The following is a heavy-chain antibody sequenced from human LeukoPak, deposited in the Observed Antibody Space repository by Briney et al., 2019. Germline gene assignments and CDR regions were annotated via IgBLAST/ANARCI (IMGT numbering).Heavy chain of an antibody. CDR3: ARAAPYYYDSSAYYPFDY. J-gene: IGHJ4*02. V-gene: IGHV4-39*07. D-gene: IGHD3-22*01. Sequence: SETLSLTCTVSGGSISSSSYYWGWIRQPPGKGLEWIGSLYYSGSTYYDPSLKSRVTISVDTSKNQFSLKLSSVTAADTAVYYCARAAPYYYDSSAYYPFDYWGQGTLVTVSS. CDR1: GGSISSSSYY. CDR2: LYYSGST.